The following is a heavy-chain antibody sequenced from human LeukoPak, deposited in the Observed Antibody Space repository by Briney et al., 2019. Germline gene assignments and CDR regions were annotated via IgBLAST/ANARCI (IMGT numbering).Heavy chain of an antibody. CDR2: INPSGGST. V-gene: IGHV1-46*01. CDR3: TSTRDSYDTSGQDY. D-gene: IGHD3-22*01. CDR1: GGTFSSYA. J-gene: IGHJ4*02. Sequence: ASVKVSCKASGGTFSSYAISWVRQAPGQGLEWMGIINPSGGSTSYAQKFQGRVTMTRDTSTSTVYMELSSLRSEDTAVYYCTSTRDSYDTSGQDYWGQGTLVTVSS.